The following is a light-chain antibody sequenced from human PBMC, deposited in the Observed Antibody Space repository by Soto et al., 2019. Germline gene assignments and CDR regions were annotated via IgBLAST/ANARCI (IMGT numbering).Light chain of an antibody. CDR2: DVK. CDR1: SGDIGAYNY. J-gene: IGLJ3*02. Sequence: QSALTQPRSVSGSPGQSVTFSCTGTSGDIGAYNYVSWYQFHPGKAPKMIIYDVKKRPSGVPDRFSCSKSGNTASLTISWLQAEDEADYYCCSYAHTSRVFGGGTKLTVL. V-gene: IGLV2-11*01. CDR3: CSYAHTSRV.